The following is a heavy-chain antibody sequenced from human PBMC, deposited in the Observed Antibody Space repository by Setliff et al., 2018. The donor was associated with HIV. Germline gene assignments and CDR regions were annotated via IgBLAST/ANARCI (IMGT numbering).Heavy chain of an antibody. J-gene: IGHJ4*02. CDR1: GGSITSYY. CDR3: ARQGGYNSPLMV. V-gene: IGHV4-59*08. CDR2: IFDSGNT. Sequence: PSETLSLTCTVSGGSITSYYWNWIRQSPVKGLEWIGYIFDSGNTKYNPSVTSRVTIPVDASKNQFFLQLISVTAADTAVYYCARQGGYNSPLMVWGQGKLVTVSS. D-gene: IGHD3-10*01.